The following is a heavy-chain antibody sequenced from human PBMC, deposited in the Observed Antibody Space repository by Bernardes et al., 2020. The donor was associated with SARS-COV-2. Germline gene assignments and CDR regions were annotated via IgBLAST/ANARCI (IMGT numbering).Heavy chain of an antibody. V-gene: IGHV3-74*01. Sequence: GGSRRLSGAASGFTFSNAWMHWVRQAPGKGLGWVARINTAGSSVSYAGSVKGRFTTSRDNAKDTVYLQMNNLRVEDTAVYDCATGGYGDYAPGVEVCGQGTTVTVSS. D-gene: IGHD4-17*01. CDR1: GFTFSNAW. CDR3: ATGGYGDYAPGVEV. CDR2: INTAGSSV. J-gene: IGHJ6*02.